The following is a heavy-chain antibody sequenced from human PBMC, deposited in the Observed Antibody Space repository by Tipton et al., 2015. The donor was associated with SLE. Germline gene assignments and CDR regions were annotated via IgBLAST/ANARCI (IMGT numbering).Heavy chain of an antibody. CDR2: IRCDGSNE. V-gene: IGHV3-33*01. Sequence: SLRLSCAASGFTFRSYGMHWVRQAPGKGLEWVAFIRCDGSNENFADSVKGRFAISRDNAKNTVYLQMNSLSGDDTAVYYCGRGVYSESSVGMDVWGQGTVVTASS. D-gene: IGHD6-19*01. CDR3: GRGVYSESSVGMDV. CDR1: GFTFRSYG. J-gene: IGHJ6*02.